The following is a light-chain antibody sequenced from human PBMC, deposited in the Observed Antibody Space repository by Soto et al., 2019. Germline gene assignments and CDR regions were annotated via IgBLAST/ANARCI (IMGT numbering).Light chain of an antibody. V-gene: IGKV1-33*01. J-gene: IGKJ5*01. CDR3: QQYESLPLT. CDR2: DAS. Sequence: DIQMTQSPSSPSPSLGDRGTITFQASQDINKNLIWYQQKPGKAPKLLIYDASDLETGVPSRFSGSGSGTGFTFTISSLQPEDFATYYCQQYESLPLTFGQGTRLEIK. CDR1: QDINKN.